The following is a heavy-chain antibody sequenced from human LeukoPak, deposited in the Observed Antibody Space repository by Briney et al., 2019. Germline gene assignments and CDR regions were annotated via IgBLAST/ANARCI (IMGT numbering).Heavy chain of an antibody. D-gene: IGHD3-10*01. CDR3: AREDSSGNYPL. V-gene: IGHV3-74*01. CDR2: ISSDGSST. Sequence: GGSLRLSCAASGFTFSSHWMHWVRQAPGKGLVWVSHISSDGSSTSYADSVKGRFTISRDNAKNTLYLQMNSLRAEDTAVYYCAREDSSGNYPLWGQGTLVTVSS. CDR1: GFTFSSHW. J-gene: IGHJ4*02.